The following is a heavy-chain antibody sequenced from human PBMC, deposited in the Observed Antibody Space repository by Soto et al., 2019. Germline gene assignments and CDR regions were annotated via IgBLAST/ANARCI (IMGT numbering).Heavy chain of an antibody. CDR3: ARDSGLYCSSTSCYLSPAAFDI. Sequence: ASVKVSCKASGYTFTSYYMHWVRQAPGQGLEWMGIINPSGGSTSYAQKFQGRVTMTRDTSTSTVYMELSSLRSEDTAVYYCARDSGLYCSSTSCYLSPAAFDIWGQGTMVAVSS. J-gene: IGHJ3*02. CDR1: GYTFTSYY. D-gene: IGHD2-2*01. CDR2: INPSGGST. V-gene: IGHV1-46*03.